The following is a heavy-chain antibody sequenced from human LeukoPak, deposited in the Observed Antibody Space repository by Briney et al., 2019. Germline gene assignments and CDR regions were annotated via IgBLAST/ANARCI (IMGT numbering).Heavy chain of an antibody. CDR2: INDDGSDA. V-gene: IGHV3-7*01. J-gene: IGHJ4*02. Sequence: GGSLRLSCAASGFTFSSYWMTWVRQAPGKGLEWVANINDDGSDANYVDSVKGRFTISRDNAKNTLYLQMNSLRAEDTAVYYCARALEYCSSTSCYLPFDYWGQGTLVTVSS. D-gene: IGHD2-2*01. CDR3: ARALEYCSSTSCYLPFDY. CDR1: GFTFSSYW.